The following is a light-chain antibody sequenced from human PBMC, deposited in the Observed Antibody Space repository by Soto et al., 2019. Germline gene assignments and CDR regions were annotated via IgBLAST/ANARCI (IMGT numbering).Light chain of an antibody. CDR2: GNS. V-gene: IGLV1-40*01. Sequence: QSVLTQPPSVSGAPGQRVTISCSGTSSNIGAGYDVQWYKQSPGAAPKLIIQGNSNRPSGVPDRFSGSKSDTSASLAITGLQAEDEADYYCQSYDSGLSGSVFGGGTKLTVL. J-gene: IGLJ2*01. CDR1: SSNIGAGYD. CDR3: QSYDSGLSGSV.